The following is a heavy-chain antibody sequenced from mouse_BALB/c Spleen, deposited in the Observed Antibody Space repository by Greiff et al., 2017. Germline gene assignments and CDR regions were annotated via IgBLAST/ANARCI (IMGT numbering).Heavy chain of an antibody. Sequence: EVQLQQSGAELVKPGASVKLSCTASGFNIKDSYMHWVKQRPEQGLEWIGRIDPANGNTKYDPKFQGKATITADTSSNTAYLQLSSLTSEDTAVYYCAQTRYDEGDYAMDYWGQGTSVTVSS. CDR2: IDPANGNT. D-gene: IGHD2-14*01. V-gene: IGHV14-3*02. CDR3: AQTRYDEGDYAMDY. CDR1: GFNIKDSY. J-gene: IGHJ4*01.